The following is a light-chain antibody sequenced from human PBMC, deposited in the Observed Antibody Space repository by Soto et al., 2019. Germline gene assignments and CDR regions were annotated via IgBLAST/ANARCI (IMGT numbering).Light chain of an antibody. Sequence: DIQKTQSPSTLSATVGDRVTITCRAGQSISSWLAWYQQKPGKAPKLLIYKASSLESGVPSRFSGSGSGTEFTLTISSLHPDDFATYYCQQSTFGQGTKVEIK. CDR3: QQST. J-gene: IGKJ1*01. CDR1: QSISSW. V-gene: IGKV1-5*03. CDR2: KAS.